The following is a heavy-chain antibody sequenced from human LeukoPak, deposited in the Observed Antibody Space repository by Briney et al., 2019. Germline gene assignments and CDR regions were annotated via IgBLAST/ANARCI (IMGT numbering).Heavy chain of an antibody. J-gene: IGHJ4*02. CDR1: GFTFSSSS. CDR3: ARARSGYYWDY. CDR2: ISSRSSTL. Sequence: GGSLRLSCAASGFTFSSSSMSWVRQAPGKGLEWVSYISSRSSTLYYADSVKGRFTISRDNAKNSLYLQMNSLRAEDTAVYYCARARSGYYWDYWGQGTLVTVSS. D-gene: IGHD3-22*01. V-gene: IGHV3-48*01.